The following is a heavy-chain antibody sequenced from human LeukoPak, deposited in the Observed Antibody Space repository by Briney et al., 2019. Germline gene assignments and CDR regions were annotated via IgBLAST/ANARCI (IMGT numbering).Heavy chain of an antibody. CDR1: GFTFGSYS. D-gene: IGHD6-6*01. Sequence: GESLRLSCVASGFTFGSYSMNWVRQAPGKGLEWVSSISSSSSYIYYADSVKGRFTISRDNAKNSLYLQMNSLRAEDTAVYYCAIVLTDYYYMNVWGKGTTVTVSS. CDR3: AIVLTDYYYMNV. CDR2: ISSSSSYI. J-gene: IGHJ6*03. V-gene: IGHV3-21*01.